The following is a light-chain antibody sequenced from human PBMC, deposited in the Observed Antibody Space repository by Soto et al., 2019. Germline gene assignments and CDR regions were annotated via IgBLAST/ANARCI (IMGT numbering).Light chain of an antibody. V-gene: IGKV1-39*01. CDR1: QSISSY. CDR2: AAS. J-gene: IGKJ1*01. Sequence: DIQMTKSPASLSGSVGDRVTITSRASQSISSYLNWYQQNPGKAPKLLIYAASSLQSGVPSRFSGSGSGTDFTLTISSLQPQDFATYYCQQSYSNPRTFGQGTQVDIK. CDR3: QQSYSNPRT.